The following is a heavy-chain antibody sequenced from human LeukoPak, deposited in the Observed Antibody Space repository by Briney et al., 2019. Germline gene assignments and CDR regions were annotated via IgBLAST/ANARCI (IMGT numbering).Heavy chain of an antibody. V-gene: IGHV3-7*01. CDR3: AELGITMIGGV. Sequence: GGSLGLSCAASGFTFSSYWMSCVRQAPGKGLEWVANIKQDGSEKYYVDSVKGRFTISRDNAKNSLYLQMNSLRAEDTAVYYCAELGITMIGGVWGKGTTVTISS. CDR2: IKQDGSEK. J-gene: IGHJ6*04. CDR1: GFTFSSYW. D-gene: IGHD3-10*02.